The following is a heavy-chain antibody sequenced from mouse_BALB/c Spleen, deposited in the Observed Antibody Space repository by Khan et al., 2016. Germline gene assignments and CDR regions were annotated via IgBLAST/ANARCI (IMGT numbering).Heavy chain of an antibody. Sequence: EVQLQESGPGLVKPSQSLSLTCTVTGYSITSDYAWNWIRQFPGNKLEWMGYISYSGSTSYNPSLKSRISITRDTSKNQFFLQLNSVTTEDTATYYCARSDGYDDGYYFDYWGQGTLVTVSA. CDR1: GYSITSDYA. J-gene: IGHJ3*01. V-gene: IGHV3-2*02. CDR3: ARSDGYDDGYYFDY. CDR2: ISYSGST. D-gene: IGHD2-2*01.